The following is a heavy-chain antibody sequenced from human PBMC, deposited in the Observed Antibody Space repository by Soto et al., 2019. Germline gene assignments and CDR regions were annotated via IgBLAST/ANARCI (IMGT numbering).Heavy chain of an antibody. Sequence: SETLSLTCSVSGGSVSHAGYFWSWIRQHPGKGLEWIGYVYYSGTTYYNPSLESRVSMSVDTSKNLFSLRLTSVTAADTAVYYCARDGRVATPRVDSWGQGILVTVSS. CDR3: ARDGRVATPRVDS. V-gene: IGHV4-31*03. J-gene: IGHJ4*02. CDR1: GGSVSHAGYF. D-gene: IGHD2-15*01. CDR2: VYYSGTT.